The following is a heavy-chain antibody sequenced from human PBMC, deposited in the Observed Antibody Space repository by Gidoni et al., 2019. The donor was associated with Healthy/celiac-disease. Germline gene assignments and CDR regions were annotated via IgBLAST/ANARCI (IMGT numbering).Heavy chain of an antibody. J-gene: IGHJ4*02. CDR2: ISGSGGST. D-gene: IGHD2-15*01. Sequence: EVQLVESGGGLVQPGGSLRLSCSASGFTFSSYAMSCVRQAPGKGLGWVSAISGSGGSTYYADYVKGRFTISRDNSKNTLYLQMNSLRAEDTAVYYCRSYMVAAKSTDYWGQGTLVTVSS. V-gene: IGHV3-23*04. CDR3: RSYMVAAKSTDY. CDR1: GFTFSSYA.